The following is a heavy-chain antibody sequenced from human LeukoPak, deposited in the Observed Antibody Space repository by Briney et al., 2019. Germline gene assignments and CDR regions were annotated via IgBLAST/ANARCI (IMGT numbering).Heavy chain of an antibody. CDR2: IRSKANSYAT. J-gene: IGHJ4*02. Sequence: GGSLRLSCAASGFTFSGSAMHWVRQASGKGLEWVGRIRSKANSYATAYAASVKGRFTISRDDSKNTAYLQMNSLKTEDAAVYYCTSRGYYGSGTRDYFDYWGQGTLVTVSS. CDR1: GFTFSGSA. CDR3: TSRGYYGSGTRDYFDY. D-gene: IGHD3-10*01. V-gene: IGHV3-73*01.